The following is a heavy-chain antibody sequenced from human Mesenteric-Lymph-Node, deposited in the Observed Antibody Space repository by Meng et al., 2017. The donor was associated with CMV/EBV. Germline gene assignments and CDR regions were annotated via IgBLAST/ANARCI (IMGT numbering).Heavy chain of an antibody. CDR3: ARDMYYDFWFDY. J-gene: IGHJ4*02. D-gene: IGHD3-3*01. CDR1: GFTFSSYS. Sequence: LSLTCAASGFTFSSYSMNWVRQAPGKGLEWVSVIYSGGSTYYADSVKGRFTISRDNSKNTLYLQMNSLRAEDTAVYYCARDMYYDFWFDYWGQGTLVTVSS. V-gene: IGHV3-66*02. CDR2: IYSGGST.